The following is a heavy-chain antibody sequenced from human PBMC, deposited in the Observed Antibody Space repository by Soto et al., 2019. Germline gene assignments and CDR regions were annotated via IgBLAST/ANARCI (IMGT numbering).Heavy chain of an antibody. CDR1: GSTFSSYA. Sequence: GGSLRLSCAASGSTFSSYAMSWVRQAPGKGLEWVSAISGSGGSTYYADSVKGRFTISRDNSKNTLYLQMNSLRAEDTAVYYCAKLGTWFGELSPFDPWGQGTLVTVSS. CDR3: AKLGTWFGELSPFDP. J-gene: IGHJ5*02. D-gene: IGHD3-10*01. CDR2: ISGSGGST. V-gene: IGHV3-23*01.